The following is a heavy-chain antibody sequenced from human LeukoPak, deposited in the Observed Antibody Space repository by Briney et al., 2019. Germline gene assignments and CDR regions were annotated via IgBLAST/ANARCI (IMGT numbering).Heavy chain of an antibody. CDR3: ATDQTYYYDSSGYG. CDR1: GYTLTELS. D-gene: IGHD3-22*01. V-gene: IGHV1-24*01. CDR2: FDPEDGET. J-gene: IGHJ4*02. Sequence: ASVKVSCKVSGYTLTELSMHWVRQAPGKGLEWMGGFDPEDGETIYAQKFQGRVTMTEDTSTDTAYMELSSLRSEDTAVYYCATDQTYYYDSSGYGWGQGTLVTVSS.